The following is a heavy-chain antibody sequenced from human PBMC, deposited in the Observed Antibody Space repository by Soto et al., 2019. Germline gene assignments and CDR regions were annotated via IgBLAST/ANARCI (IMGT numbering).Heavy chain of an antibody. V-gene: IGHV3-30*18. J-gene: IGHJ4*02. Sequence: GGSLRLSCAASGFTFSSYGMHWVRQAPGKGLEWVAVISYDGSNKYYADSVKGRFTISRDNSKNTLYLQMNSLRAEDTAVYYCAKEATFIAAAGTIVDYWGQGTLVTVSS. CDR3: AKEATFIAAAGTIVDY. D-gene: IGHD6-13*01. CDR1: GFTFSSYG. CDR2: ISYDGSNK.